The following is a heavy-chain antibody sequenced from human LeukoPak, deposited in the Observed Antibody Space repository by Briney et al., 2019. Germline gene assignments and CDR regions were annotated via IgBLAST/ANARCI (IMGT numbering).Heavy chain of an antibody. V-gene: IGHV3-30-3*01. J-gene: IGHJ6*02. CDR1: GFTFSTYA. CDR3: ARAAGTANIYYYYGMDV. CDR2: ISSDGSNK. Sequence: PGRSLRLSCAAYGFTFSTYAMHWVRQAPGKGLEWVAVISSDGSNKYYTDSVKGRFTMSRDNSKNTLFLQMNSLRAEDTAVYYCARAAGTANIYYYYGMDVWGQGTTVTVSS. D-gene: IGHD2-21*02.